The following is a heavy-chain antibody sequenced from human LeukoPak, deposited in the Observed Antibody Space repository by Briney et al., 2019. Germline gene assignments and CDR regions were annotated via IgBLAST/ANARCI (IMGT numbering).Heavy chain of an antibody. Sequence: ASVKVSCKASGYTFTGYYMHWVRQAPGQGLEWMGWINPNSGGTNYAQKFQGRVTMTRDTSISTAYMELSRLRSDDTAVYYCARSGGVVVAATGGTYWGQGTLVTVSS. V-gene: IGHV1-2*02. D-gene: IGHD2-15*01. CDR1: GYTFTGYY. J-gene: IGHJ4*02. CDR2: INPNSGGT. CDR3: ARSGGVVVAATGGTY.